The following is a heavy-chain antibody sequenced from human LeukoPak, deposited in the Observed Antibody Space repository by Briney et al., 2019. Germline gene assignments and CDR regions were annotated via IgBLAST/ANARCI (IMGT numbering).Heavy chain of an antibody. J-gene: IGHJ6*02. Sequence: SETLSLTCAVSGGSISSYYWSWIRQPPGKGLEWIGYIYYSGSTNYNPSLKSRVTISVDTSKNQFSLKLSSVTAADTAVYYCARHRKLPISYYYGMDVWGQGTTVTVSS. D-gene: IGHD4-23*01. V-gene: IGHV4-59*08. CDR3: ARHRKLPISYYYGMDV. CDR2: IYYSGST. CDR1: GGSISSYY.